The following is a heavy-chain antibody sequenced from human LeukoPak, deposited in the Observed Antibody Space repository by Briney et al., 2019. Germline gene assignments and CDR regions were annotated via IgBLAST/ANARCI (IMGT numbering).Heavy chain of an antibody. CDR2: LNHSGST. CDR1: GGSFSGYY. Sequence: PSETLSLTCAVYGGSFSGYYWSWIRQPPGKGLEWIGELNHSGSTNYNPSLKSRVTISVDTSKNQFSLKLSSVTAADTAVYYCAVTYYAPLDYWGQGTLVTVSS. D-gene: IGHD3-10*01. V-gene: IGHV4-34*01. J-gene: IGHJ4*02. CDR3: AVTYYAPLDY.